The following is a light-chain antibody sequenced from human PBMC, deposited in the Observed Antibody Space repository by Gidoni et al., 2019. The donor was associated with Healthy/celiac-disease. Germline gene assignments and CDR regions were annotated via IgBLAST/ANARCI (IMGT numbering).Light chain of an antibody. J-gene: IGLJ2*01. CDR2: KAS. CDR1: ALPKQY. V-gene: IGLV3-25*03. CDR3: QSADSSGTVV. Sequence: SYELTPPPSVSVSPGQTARITCSGDALPKQYAYWYQQKPGQAPVLVIYKASERPSGIPERFSGSSSGTAVTLTISGVQAEDEADYYCQSADSSGTVVFGGGTKLTVL.